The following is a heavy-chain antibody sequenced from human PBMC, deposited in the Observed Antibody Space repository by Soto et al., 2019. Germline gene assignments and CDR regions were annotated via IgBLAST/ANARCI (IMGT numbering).Heavy chain of an antibody. J-gene: IGHJ4*02. CDR1: GGSISSGDYY. D-gene: IGHD5-12*01. Sequence: TLSLTCTVSGGSISSGDYYWSWIRQPPGKGLEWIGYIYYSGSTYYNPSLKSRVTISVDTSKNQFSLKLSSVTAADTAVYYCARSKGGYSGYDIPYFDYWGQGTLVTVSS. CDR2: IYYSGST. V-gene: IGHV4-30-4*01. CDR3: ARSKGGYSGYDIPYFDY.